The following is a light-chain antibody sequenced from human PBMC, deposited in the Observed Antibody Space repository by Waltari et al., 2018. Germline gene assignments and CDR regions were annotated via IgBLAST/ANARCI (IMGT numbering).Light chain of an antibody. CDR3: HQYHVPPLT. CDR2: DAS. V-gene: IGKV1D-16*01. J-gene: IGKJ5*01. CDR1: QGISNW. Sequence: DIQMTQSPSSLSASVGDRVTITCRASQGISNWLAWYQQKPGKAPKSLIYDASSLQSGVPSRFSGSRSGTRFTLTISSLQAEDVAVYYCHQYHVPPLTFGQGTRLEIK.